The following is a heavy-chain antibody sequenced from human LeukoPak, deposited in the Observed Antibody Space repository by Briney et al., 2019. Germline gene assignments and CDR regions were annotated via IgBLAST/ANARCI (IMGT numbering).Heavy chain of an antibody. V-gene: IGHV1-2*06. Sequence: AASVKVSCTASGYTFTGYYMHWVRRAPGQGLEWMGRINPNSGGTNYAQKFQGRVTMTRDTSISTAYMELSRLRSDDTAVYYCARDPVVADYFMDVWGQGTTVTVS. CDR3: ARDPVVADYFMDV. J-gene: IGHJ6*02. CDR1: GYTFTGYY. CDR2: INPNSGGT. D-gene: IGHD2-15*01.